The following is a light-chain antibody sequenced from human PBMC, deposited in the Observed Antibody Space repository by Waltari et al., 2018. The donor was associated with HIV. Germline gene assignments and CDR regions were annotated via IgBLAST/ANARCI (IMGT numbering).Light chain of an antibody. CDR2: QDS. CDR3: SSYTTRSTPDPNWV. Sequence: SYELTQPPSVSVSPGQTASITCSGDKLGDKYACWYQQKPGQSPVLVSYQDSKRPSGIPERFSGPNSGNTATLTISWTQAMDDADYYGSSYTTRSTPDPNWVFGGGTKLTVL. CDR1: KLGDKY. J-gene: IGLJ3*02. V-gene: IGLV3-1*01.